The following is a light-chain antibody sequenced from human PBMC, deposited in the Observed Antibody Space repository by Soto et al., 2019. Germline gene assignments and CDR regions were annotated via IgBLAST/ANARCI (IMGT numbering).Light chain of an antibody. CDR2: AAS. Sequence: DIQMTQSPSSLSASVGDRVTISCRASQSISGYLNWYQQKPGKAPKLLIYAASSLQSGVPSRFSGSGSGTDFSLTISSLLPEDFAIYYCQQSYTTPYTFGQGSKVEI. CDR1: QSISGY. V-gene: IGKV1-39*01. CDR3: QQSYTTPYT. J-gene: IGKJ2*01.